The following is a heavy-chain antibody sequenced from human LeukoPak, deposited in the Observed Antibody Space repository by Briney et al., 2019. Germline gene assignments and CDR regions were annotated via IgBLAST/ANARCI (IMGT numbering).Heavy chain of an antibody. D-gene: IGHD2-21*02. CDR1: GFTFSSYS. Sequence: GGSLRLSCAASGFTFSSYSMNWVRQAPGKGLEWVSYISSSSSTIYYADSVKGRFTISRDNAKNSLYLQMNSLRDEDTAVYYCARLCAGGGDCYSGDYRGQGTLVTVSS. V-gene: IGHV3-48*02. J-gene: IGHJ4*02. CDR3: ARLCAGGGDCYSGDY. CDR2: ISSSSSTI.